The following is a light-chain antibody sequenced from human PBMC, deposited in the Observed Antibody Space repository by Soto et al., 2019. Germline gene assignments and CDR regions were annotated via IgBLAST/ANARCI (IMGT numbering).Light chain of an antibody. CDR1: SSNIGAGYD. CDR2: GNS. CDR3: QSYDSSLSGYVV. Sequence: QLVLTQPPSVSGAQGQRVTISCTGSSSNIGAGYDVHWYQQLPGTAPKLLIYGNSNRPSGVPDRFSGSKSGTSASLAITGLQAEDEADYYCQSYDSSLSGYVVFGGGTNLTVL. J-gene: IGLJ2*01. V-gene: IGLV1-40*01.